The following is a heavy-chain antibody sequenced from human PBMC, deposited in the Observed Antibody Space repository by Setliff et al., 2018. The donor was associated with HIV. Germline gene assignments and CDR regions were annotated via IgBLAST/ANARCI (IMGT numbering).Heavy chain of an antibody. V-gene: IGHV1-8*01. CDR1: GHTLTNYD. CDR2: MNPNSGVS. J-gene: IGHJ6*02. Sequence: ASVKVSCKPPGHTLTNYDIHWMRRAPGQGLEWMGWMNPNSGVSGYALKFHDRVTMTRNTSITTLYMELSSLTSEDTAVYYCARGKGVGGVIITGGLDVWSQGTTGTVSS. D-gene: IGHD3-10*01. CDR3: ARGKGVGGVIITGGLDV.